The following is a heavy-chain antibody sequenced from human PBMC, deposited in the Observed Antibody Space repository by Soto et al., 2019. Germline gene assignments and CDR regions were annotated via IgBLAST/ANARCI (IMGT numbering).Heavy chain of an antibody. Sequence: QVQLVQSGAEVKKPGSSVKVSCKASGGTFSSYAISWVRQAPGQGLEWMGGIIPIFGTANYAQKFQGRVTITADESPSTAYMELSSLRAEDTAVYYCARASGQLGRGYYYYGMDVWGQGTTVAAAS. J-gene: IGHJ6*02. D-gene: IGHD6-13*01. CDR2: IIPIFGTA. CDR3: ARASGQLGRGYYYYGMDV. CDR1: GGTFSSYA. V-gene: IGHV1-69*12.